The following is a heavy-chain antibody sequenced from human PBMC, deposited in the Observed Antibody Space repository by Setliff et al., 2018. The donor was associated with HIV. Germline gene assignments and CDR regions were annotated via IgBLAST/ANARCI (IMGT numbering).Heavy chain of an antibody. CDR3: ARHTTWFSGYFDS. Sequence: SSETLSLTCAVYGDSINSANSYWGWIRQPPGKGLEWVATVYNTGRTFYNPSLQSRFTISIDTSRHQFSLKVTSVTAADTAVYYCARHTTWFSGYFDSWGQGAPVTAPQ. CDR2: VYNTGRT. CDR1: GDSINSANSY. J-gene: IGHJ4*02. D-gene: IGHD3-10*01. V-gene: IGHV4-39*01.